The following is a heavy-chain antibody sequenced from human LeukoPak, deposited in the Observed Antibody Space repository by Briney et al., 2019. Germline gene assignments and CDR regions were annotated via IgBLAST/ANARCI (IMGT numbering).Heavy chain of an antibody. J-gene: IGHJ4*02. CDR3: ARGDKSSGWYFFDY. CDR1: GFTFSSYA. V-gene: IGHV3-23*01. Sequence: GGSLRLSCAASGFTFSSYAMSWVRQAPGKGLEWVSAISGSGGSTYYADSVKGRFTISRDNAKNSLYLQMNSLRAEDTAVYYCARGDKSSGWYFFDYWGQGTLVTVSS. CDR2: ISGSGGST. D-gene: IGHD6-19*01.